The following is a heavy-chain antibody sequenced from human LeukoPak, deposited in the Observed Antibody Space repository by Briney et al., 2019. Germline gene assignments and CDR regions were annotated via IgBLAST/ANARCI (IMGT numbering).Heavy chain of an antibody. CDR3: AREPDYANWFDP. V-gene: IGHV1-18*01. CDR2: ISAYNGNT. Sequence: ASVKVSCKASGYTFTSYGISWVRQAPGQGLEWTGWISAYNGNTNYAQKLQGRVTMTTDTSTSTAYMELRSLRSDDTAVYYCAREPDYANWFDPWGQGTLVTVPS. CDR1: GYTFTSYG. D-gene: IGHD4-17*01. J-gene: IGHJ5*02.